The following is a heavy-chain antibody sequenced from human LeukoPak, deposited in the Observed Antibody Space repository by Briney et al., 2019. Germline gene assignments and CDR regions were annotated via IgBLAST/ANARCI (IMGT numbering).Heavy chain of an antibody. CDR2: IRYSGHT. Sequence: PSETLSLTCTVSGDSVSSDRYYWTWTRQSPGKGLEWIAYIRYSGHTNYNPSLNSRVTISLDTSKNQFSLRLSSVTAADTAVYYCARYNWNTWFDPWGQGTLVTVSS. D-gene: IGHD1-1*01. CDR1: GDSVSSDRYY. CDR3: ARYNWNTWFDP. J-gene: IGHJ5*02. V-gene: IGHV4-61*01.